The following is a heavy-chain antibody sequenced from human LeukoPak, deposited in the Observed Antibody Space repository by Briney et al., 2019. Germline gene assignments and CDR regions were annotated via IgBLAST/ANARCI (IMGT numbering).Heavy chain of an antibody. CDR1: GGSINSYY. J-gene: IGHJ4*02. CDR2: IYYSGTT. D-gene: IGHD6-19*01. Sequence: PSETLSLTCTVSGGSINSYYWSWVRQPPGKGLEWIGHIYYSGTTSYNPSLRSRDTISVDTSKNQFSLKLSSVTAADTAVYYCARRSTYNSGWYHDSWGQGTLVTVSS. V-gene: IGHV4-59*08. CDR3: ARRSTYNSGWYHDS.